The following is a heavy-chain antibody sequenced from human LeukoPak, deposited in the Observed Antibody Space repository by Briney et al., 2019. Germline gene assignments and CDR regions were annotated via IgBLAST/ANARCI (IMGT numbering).Heavy chain of an antibody. V-gene: IGHV3-23*01. CDR2: IGEEKSGSWT. CDR1: GFTLSNYP. Sequence: PGGFLRLSCAASGFTLSNYPRGWVRQAPVEGLGLLSAIGEEKSGSWTKSADSVKGRFTISRDNPENTLYLQMDSLTVEDTAVYYCAKAGVISGWDYWGQGVLVTVSS. D-gene: IGHD3-3*02. J-gene: IGHJ4*02. CDR3: AKAGVISGWDY.